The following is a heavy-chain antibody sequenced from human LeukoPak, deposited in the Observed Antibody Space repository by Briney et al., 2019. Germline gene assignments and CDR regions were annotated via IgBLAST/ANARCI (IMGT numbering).Heavy chain of an antibody. Sequence: SVKVSCKASGGTFSSYAISWVRQAPGQGLEWMGRIIPILGIANYAQKLQGRVTITADKSTSTAYMELSSLRSEDTAVYYCARDQGGYSVRDYDSSGSPVVWFDPWGQGTLVTVSS. CDR1: GGTFSSYA. J-gene: IGHJ5*02. V-gene: IGHV1-69*04. D-gene: IGHD3-22*01. CDR2: IIPILGIA. CDR3: ARDQGGYSVRDYDSSGSPVVWFDP.